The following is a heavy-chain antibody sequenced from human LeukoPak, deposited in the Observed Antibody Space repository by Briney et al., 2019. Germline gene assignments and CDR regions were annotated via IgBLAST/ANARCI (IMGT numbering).Heavy chain of an antibody. CDR3: ARGIYYYDSSGYQRFDY. CDR2: ISYDGSNK. J-gene: IGHJ4*02. V-gene: IGHV3-30*04. D-gene: IGHD3-22*01. CDR1: GFTFSSYA. Sequence: GRSLRLSCAASGFTFSSYAMHRVRQAPGKGLEWVAVISYDGSNKYYADSVKGRFTISRDNSKNTLYLQMNSLRAEDTAVYYCARGIYYYDSSGYQRFDYWGQGTLVTVSS.